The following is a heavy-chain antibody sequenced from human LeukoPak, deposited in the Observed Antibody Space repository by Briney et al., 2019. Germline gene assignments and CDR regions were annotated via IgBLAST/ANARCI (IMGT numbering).Heavy chain of an antibody. CDR2: IYTTGGT. D-gene: IGHD4-11*01. V-gene: IGHV4-4*07. Sequence: SETLSLSCSVSGGSISTYYWSWIRQPAGKGLEWIGRIYTTGGTNYNPSLKSRVTMSVDTSKNQFSLKLSSVTAADTAVYYCARVDYSNFHFDYWGQGTLVTVSS. J-gene: IGHJ4*02. CDR3: ARVDYSNFHFDY. CDR1: GGSISTYY.